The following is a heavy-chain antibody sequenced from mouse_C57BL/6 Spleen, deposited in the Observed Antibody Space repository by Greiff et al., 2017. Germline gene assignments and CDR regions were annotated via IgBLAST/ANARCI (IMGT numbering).Heavy chain of an antibody. CDR1: GFTFTDYY. J-gene: IGHJ4*01. Sequence: EVQGVESGGGLVQPGGSLSLSCAASGFTFTDYYMRWVRQPPGKALEWLGFIRNKANGYTTEYSASVKGRFTVSRDKSQSNLYLQMNAPRAEDSDTCYCARYTPDYAMDYWGQGTAVTGSS. CDR3: ARYTPDYAMDY. V-gene: IGHV7-3*01. CDR2: IRNKANGYTT.